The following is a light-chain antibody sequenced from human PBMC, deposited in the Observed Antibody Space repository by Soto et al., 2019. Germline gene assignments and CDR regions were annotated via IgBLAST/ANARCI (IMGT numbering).Light chain of an antibody. J-gene: IGKJ1*01. Sequence: DTVLTQSPATVSLSPGESVTLSCRASETFCSGCLAWYQQKPGQSPRLLIYGASSRATGIPDRFSGSGSGTDFTLTISRLEPEDFAVYYGQHYGTTPWTFGPGTKVGIK. V-gene: IGKV3-20*01. CDR2: GAS. CDR3: QHYGTTPWT. CDR1: ETFCSGC.